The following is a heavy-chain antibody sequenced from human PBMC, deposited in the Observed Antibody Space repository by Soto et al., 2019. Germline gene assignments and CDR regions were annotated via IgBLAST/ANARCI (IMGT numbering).Heavy chain of an antibody. CDR2: ISGDGGIT. CDR3: VKGGYSHGYAAFDI. J-gene: IGHJ3*02. CDR1: GFPFSSYT. D-gene: IGHD5-18*01. V-gene: IGHV3-64D*06. Sequence: GGSLRLSCSASGFPFSSYTIYWVRQAPGKGLEYVSAISGDGGITFYADSVKGRFTISRDNSKKTLYLQMSSLRTEDTAVYYCVKGGYSHGYAAFDIWGQGTTVT.